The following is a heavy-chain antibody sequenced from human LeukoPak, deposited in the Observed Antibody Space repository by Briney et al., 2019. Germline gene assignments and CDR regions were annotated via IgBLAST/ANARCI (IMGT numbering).Heavy chain of an antibody. Sequence: PSETLSLTCTVSGGSISSSSYYWGWIRQPPGKGLEWIGSIYYSGSTYYNPSLKSRVTISVDTSKNQFSLKLSSVTAADTAVYYCARQGCSGGSCYFFYYYYYYMDVWGKGTTVTISS. CDR1: GGSISSSSYY. J-gene: IGHJ6*03. D-gene: IGHD2-15*01. CDR3: ARQGCSGGSCYFFYYYYYYMDV. CDR2: IYYSGST. V-gene: IGHV4-39*01.